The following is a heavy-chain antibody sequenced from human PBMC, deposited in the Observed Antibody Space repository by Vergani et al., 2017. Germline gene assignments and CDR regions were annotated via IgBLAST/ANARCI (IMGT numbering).Heavy chain of an antibody. D-gene: IGHD3-22*01. J-gene: IGHJ5*02. CDR3: ARCFRDEGMIYGGTVENWFDP. CDR2: IYYSENK. V-gene: IGHV4-39*01. CDR1: GGSITYGAFY. Sequence: QLQLQESGPGLVKPSETLSLTCTVPGGSITYGAFYWGWIRQSPGKGLEWIGSIYYSENKFYNPSLESRVTLSIDTTKNQFSQKLKSVTAADTAVYYCARCFRDEGMIYGGTVENWFDPWGQGTLVTVSS.